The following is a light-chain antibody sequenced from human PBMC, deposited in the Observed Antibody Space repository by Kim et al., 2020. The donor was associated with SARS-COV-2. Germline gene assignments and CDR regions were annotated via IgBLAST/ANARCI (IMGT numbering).Light chain of an antibody. CDR2: AVS. J-gene: IGLJ1*01. CDR1: SSDVGNYNY. V-gene: IGLV2-14*03. CDR3: SSYTRSSTNYV. Sequence: QSALTQPASVSGSPGQSITISCTGTSSDVGNYNYVSWYQQHPGKAPKLMIYAVSNRPSGVSNRFSGSKSGNTASLTISGLQAEDEADYYCSSYTRSSTNYVFGTGTKVTVL.